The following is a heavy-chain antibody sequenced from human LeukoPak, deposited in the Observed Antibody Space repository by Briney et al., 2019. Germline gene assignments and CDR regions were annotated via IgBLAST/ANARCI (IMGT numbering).Heavy chain of an antibody. CDR2: IYYSGST. V-gene: IGHV4-59*01. Sequence: SETLSLTCTVSGGSISGYYWSWIRQPPGKGLEWIGYIYYSGSTNYNPSLKSRVTISVDTSKNQFSLKLSSVTAADTAVYYCARGGGADITIFGVVIERWFDPWGQGTLVTVSS. D-gene: IGHD3-3*01. J-gene: IGHJ5*02. CDR3: ARGGGADITIFGVVIERWFDP. CDR1: GGSISGYY.